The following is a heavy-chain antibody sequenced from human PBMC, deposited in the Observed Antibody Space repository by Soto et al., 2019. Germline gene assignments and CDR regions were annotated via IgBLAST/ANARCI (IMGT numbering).Heavy chain of an antibody. V-gene: IGHV1-3*01. J-gene: IGHJ6*02. CDR3: ARDPTPQYSSSWYPLPMDV. CDR1: GYTFTSYA. CDR2: INAGNGNT. Sequence: ASVKVSCKASGYTFTSYAMRWVRQAPGQRLEWMGWINAGNGNTKYSQKFQGRVTITRDTSASTAYTELSSLRSEDTAVYYCARDPTPQYSSSWYPLPMDVWGQGTTVTVSS. D-gene: IGHD6-13*01.